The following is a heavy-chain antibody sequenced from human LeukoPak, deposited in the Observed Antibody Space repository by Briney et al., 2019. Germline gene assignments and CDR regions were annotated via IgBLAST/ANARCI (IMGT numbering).Heavy chain of an antibody. Sequence: GESLKISCKGSGYRFSSDWIGWVRQTPGKGLEWMGIIYPGDSDTRYSPSFQGQVIISADKSISTAYLQWSSLKASDTAMYYCARPVDNSSGHYGFGYWGQGTLVTVSS. D-gene: IGHD3-22*01. CDR1: GYRFSSDW. CDR3: ARPVDNSSGHYGFGY. J-gene: IGHJ4*02. CDR2: IYPGDSDT. V-gene: IGHV5-51*01.